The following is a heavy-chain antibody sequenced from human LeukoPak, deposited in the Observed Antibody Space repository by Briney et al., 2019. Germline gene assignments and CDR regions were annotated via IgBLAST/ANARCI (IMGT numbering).Heavy chain of an antibody. V-gene: IGHV4-34*01. Sequence: SETLSLTCAVYGGSFSGYYWSWIRQPPGKGLEWIGEINHSGSTNYNPSLKSRVTISVDTSKNQFSLKLSSVTAADTAVYYCARVSSWYRTPDYWGQGTLVTVSS. CDR1: GGSFSGYY. J-gene: IGHJ4*02. CDR2: INHSGST. D-gene: IGHD6-13*01. CDR3: ARVSSWYRTPDY.